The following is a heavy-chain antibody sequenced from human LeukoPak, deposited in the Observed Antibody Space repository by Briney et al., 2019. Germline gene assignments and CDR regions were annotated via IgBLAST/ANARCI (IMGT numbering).Heavy chain of an antibody. Sequence: PGGSLRLSCAASGFTFSSYGMHWDRRAPGKGLEWVAVIWYDGSNKYYADSVKGRFTISRDNSKNTLYLQMNSLRAEDTAVYYCARALVSGYFDYWGQGTLVTVSS. V-gene: IGHV3-33*01. J-gene: IGHJ4*02. CDR3: ARALVSGYFDY. CDR1: GFTFSSYG. CDR2: IWYDGSNK. D-gene: IGHD6-13*01.